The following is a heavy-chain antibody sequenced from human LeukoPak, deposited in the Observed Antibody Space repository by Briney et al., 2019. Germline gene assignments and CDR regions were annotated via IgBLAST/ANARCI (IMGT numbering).Heavy chain of an antibody. V-gene: IGHV3-66*01. D-gene: IGHD4-23*01. Sequence: PGGSLRLSCAASGFTFSTFAMSWVRQAPGKGLEWVSVIYSDGSTYYADSVKGRFTISRDNSKNTVYLQMNSLTAEDTAVYFCARRPDYGGTPTFDYWGQGTLVTVAS. J-gene: IGHJ4*02. CDR2: IYSDGST. CDR3: ARRPDYGGTPTFDY. CDR1: GFTFSTFA.